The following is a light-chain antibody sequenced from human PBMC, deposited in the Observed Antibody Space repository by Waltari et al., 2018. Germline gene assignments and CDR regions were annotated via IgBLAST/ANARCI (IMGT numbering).Light chain of an antibody. J-gene: IGKJ4*01. Sequence: DIQLTQSPSFLSASVGDRVTITCRASQGISSYLAWYHLKPGKAPKLLIYSASTLQSGVPSRFSGSGSGTEFTLTISSLQPEDFATYYCQQLNSYPLTFGGGTKVEIK. CDR2: SAS. CDR1: QGISSY. CDR3: QQLNSYPLT. V-gene: IGKV1-9*01.